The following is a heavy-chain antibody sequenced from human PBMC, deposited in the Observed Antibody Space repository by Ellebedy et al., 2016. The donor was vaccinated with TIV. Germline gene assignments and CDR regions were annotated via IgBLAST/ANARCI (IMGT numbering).Heavy chain of an antibody. CDR2: ISSKGDTT. CDR1: GITFSAFS. CDR3: ALPLLRGVTAYHPLAF. D-gene: IGHD3-10*01. Sequence: PGGSLRLSCSASGITFSAFSMHWARQAPGKGLEYVSGISSKGDTTYYADSMKGRFTMSRDNSRDNLYLQMSSLRAEDTAVYYCALPLLRGVTAYHPLAFWGQGTLVTVSS. V-gene: IGHV3-64D*08. J-gene: IGHJ4*02.